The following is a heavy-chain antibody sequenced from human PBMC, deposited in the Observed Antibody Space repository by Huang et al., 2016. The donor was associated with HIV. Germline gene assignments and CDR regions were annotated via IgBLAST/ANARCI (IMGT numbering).Heavy chain of an antibody. CDR1: GFTVTTYA. CDR2: ITSNCGSK. D-gene: IGHD3-10*01. Sequence: EVQLVESGGGLVQPGGSLRLSCAASGFTVTTYAMNWGRQAPVKGLEYVSGITSNCGSKYQADSVKGRFTISRDNSKNTLFFQMGSLGAEDMAVYYCARGYGSGSPYFDLWGRGTLVTVSS. J-gene: IGHJ2*01. CDR3: ARGYGSGSPYFDL. V-gene: IGHV3-64*07.